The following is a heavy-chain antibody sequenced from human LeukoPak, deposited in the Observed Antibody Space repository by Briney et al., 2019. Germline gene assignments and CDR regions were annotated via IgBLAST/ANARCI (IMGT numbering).Heavy chain of an antibody. CDR3: ATSYGSNFY. Sequence: SETLSLTCAVYGVSFSGYYWSWIRQPPGKGLEWIGEINHSGSTNYNPSLKSRVTISVDTSKNQFSLKLSSVTAADTAVYYCATSYGSNFYWGQGTLVTVSS. D-gene: IGHD6-19*01. CDR1: GVSFSGYY. J-gene: IGHJ4*02. V-gene: IGHV4-34*01. CDR2: INHSGST.